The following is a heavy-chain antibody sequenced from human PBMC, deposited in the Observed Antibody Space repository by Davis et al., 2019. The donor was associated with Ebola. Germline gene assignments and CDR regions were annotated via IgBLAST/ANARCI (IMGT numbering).Heavy chain of an antibody. D-gene: IGHD2-21*02. Sequence: GESLKISCAASGFSFSSYGMHWVRQAPGKGLEWVALISYDGTYKFYADSVKGRFTISRDNSKNTLYLQMNSLRAEDTAVYYCVRDPALVVTGGGWFFGLWGRGTLVTVSS. V-gene: IGHV3-30*03. CDR3: VRDPALVVTGGGWFFGL. CDR1: GFSFSSYG. CDR2: ISYDGTYK. J-gene: IGHJ2*01.